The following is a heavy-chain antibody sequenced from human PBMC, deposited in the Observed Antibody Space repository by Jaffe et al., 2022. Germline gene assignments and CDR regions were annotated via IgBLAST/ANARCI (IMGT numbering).Heavy chain of an antibody. Sequence: QVQLVQSGAEVKKPGASVKVSCKASGYTFTGYNMHWVRQAPGQGLEWMGRINPNSGGTNYAQKFQGRVTMTRDTSISTAYMELSRLRSDDTAVYYCARDTSNLYDFWSGSKWFDPWGQGTLVTVSS. V-gene: IGHV1-2*06. CDR1: GYTFTGYN. CDR3: ARDTSNLYDFWSGSKWFDP. D-gene: IGHD3-3*01. J-gene: IGHJ5*02. CDR2: INPNSGGT.